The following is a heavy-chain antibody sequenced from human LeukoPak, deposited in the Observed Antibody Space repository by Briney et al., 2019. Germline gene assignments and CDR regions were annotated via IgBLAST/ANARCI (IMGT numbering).Heavy chain of an antibody. J-gene: IGHJ4*02. D-gene: IGHD2-2*02. Sequence: PGGSLRLSCAASGFTVSSSYMSWVRQAPGKGLEWVSVFYTGGTAYYADSVKGRFTISRDNSKNTLYLQMNSLRAEDTAVYFCARDHLGGFCDSTRCHTNFYSWGQGTLVTVSS. CDR1: GFTVSSSY. CDR3: ARDHLGGFCDSTRCHTNFYS. CDR2: FYTGGTA. V-gene: IGHV3-53*01.